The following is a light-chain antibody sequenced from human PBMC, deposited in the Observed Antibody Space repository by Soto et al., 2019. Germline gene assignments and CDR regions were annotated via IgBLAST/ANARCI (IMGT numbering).Light chain of an antibody. J-gene: IGKJ4*01. CDR1: QGIGSW. V-gene: IGKV1-12*01. CDR2: QAS. CDR3: RQGNSFPLT. Sequence: DIQMTQSPSSLSASVGDRVTITCRASQGIGSWLAWYQQKPGKAPKLLIYQASSLQSGVPSRFSGSGSGTDFTLTISSLQPDDFATYYCRQGNSFPLTFGGGTKVDIK.